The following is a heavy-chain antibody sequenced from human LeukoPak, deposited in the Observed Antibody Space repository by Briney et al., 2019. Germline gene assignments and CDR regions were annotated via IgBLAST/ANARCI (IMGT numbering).Heavy chain of an antibody. Sequence: QTGGSLRLSCAASGFTFSDYYMSWIRQAPGKGLEWVSYISCSGRTIYFADSVKGRFTISRDNAKNSLYLQMNSLRAEYTAVYYCARDGDSISLTSFDYWGQGTLVTVSS. CDR1: GFTFSDYY. D-gene: IGHD4-17*01. CDR2: ISCSGRTI. CDR3: ARDGDSISLTSFDY. J-gene: IGHJ4*02. V-gene: IGHV3-11*01.